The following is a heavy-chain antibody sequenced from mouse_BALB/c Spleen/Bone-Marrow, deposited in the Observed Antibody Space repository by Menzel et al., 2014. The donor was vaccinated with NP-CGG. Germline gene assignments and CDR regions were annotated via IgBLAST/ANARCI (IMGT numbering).Heavy chain of an antibody. CDR1: GFTFSSYT. Sequence: EVQVVESGGGLVKPGGSLKLSCAASGFTFSSYTMSWVRQTPEKRPEWVATISSGGSYTYYPDSVKGRFTISGDNAKNTLYLQMSSLKSEDTAMYYCTSMITRGYYFDYWGQGTTLTVSS. V-gene: IGHV5-6-4*01. CDR2: ISSGGSYT. D-gene: IGHD2-4*01. CDR3: TSMITRGYYFDY. J-gene: IGHJ2*01.